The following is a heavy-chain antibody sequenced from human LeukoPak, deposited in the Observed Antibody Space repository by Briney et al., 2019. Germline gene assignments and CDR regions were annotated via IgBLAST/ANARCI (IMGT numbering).Heavy chain of an antibody. Sequence: ASVKVSCKASGYTFTSYDINWVRQATGQGLEWMGWMNPNSGNTGYAQRFQGRVTMTRNTSISTAYMELSSLRSEDTAVYYCAGRGPYCSGGSCYVGDNDYWGQGTLVTVSS. CDR2: MNPNSGNT. V-gene: IGHV1-8*01. CDR3: AGRGPYCSGGSCYVGDNDY. CDR1: GYTFTSYD. D-gene: IGHD2-15*01. J-gene: IGHJ4*02.